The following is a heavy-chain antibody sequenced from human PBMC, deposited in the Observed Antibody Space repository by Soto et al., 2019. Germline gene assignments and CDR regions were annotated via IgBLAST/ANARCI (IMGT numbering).Heavy chain of an antibody. CDR3: ARGPGAMVRGVNDY. V-gene: IGHV1-18*01. J-gene: IGHJ4*02. Sequence: GASVKVSCKASGYTFTSYGISWVRQAPGQGLEWMGWISAYNGNTNSAQKLQGRVTMTTDTSTSTAYMELRSLRSDDTAVYYCARGPGAMVRGVNDYWGQGTLVTVSS. CDR2: ISAYNGNT. D-gene: IGHD3-10*01. CDR1: GYTFTSYG.